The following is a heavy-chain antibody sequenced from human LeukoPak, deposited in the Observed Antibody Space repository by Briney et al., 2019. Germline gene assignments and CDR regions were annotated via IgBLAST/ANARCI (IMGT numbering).Heavy chain of an antibody. V-gene: IGHV3-23*01. CDR3: AKAYDYVWGSYRTFDY. CDR2: ISGSGGST. CDR1: GFPFSSYA. D-gene: IGHD3-16*02. J-gene: IGHJ4*02. Sequence: GGSLRLSCAASGFPFSSYAMSWVRQAPGKGLEWVSAISGSGGSTYYADSVKGRFTISRDNSKNTLYLQMNSLRAEDTAVYYCAKAYDYVWGSYRTFDYWGQGTLVTVSS.